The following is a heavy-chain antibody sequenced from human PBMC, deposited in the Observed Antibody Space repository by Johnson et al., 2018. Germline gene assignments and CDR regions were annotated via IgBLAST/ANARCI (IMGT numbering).Heavy chain of an antibody. CDR3: ARVNGDIFQQ. V-gene: IGHV4-39*07. CDR1: GGSISNITYY. J-gene: IGHJ1*01. CDR2: ASYFGST. Sequence: QVQLQESGPGLVKPSETLSLTCTVSGGSISNITYYWGWIRQPPGKGLEWIATASYFGSTYYNPSLKSRVTISLDTSKNQFSLKLNSVTAADTAVYYCARVNGDIFQQWGQGTLVTVSS. D-gene: IGHD2-15*01.